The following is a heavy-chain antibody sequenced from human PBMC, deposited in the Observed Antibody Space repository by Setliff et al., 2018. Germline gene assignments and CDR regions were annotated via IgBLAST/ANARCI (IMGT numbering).Heavy chain of an antibody. Sequence: SETLSLTCTVSGYSISSGYIWGWIRQPPGKGLEWVGNIGHTGSINYNPSLKSRLTISRDTSKNQVSLKLNSVTATDTAVYYCARDLGHGGDADYWGQGILVTV. D-gene: IGHD2-21*02. J-gene: IGHJ4*02. V-gene: IGHV4-38-2*02. CDR1: GYSISSGYI. CDR2: IGHTGSI. CDR3: ARDLGHGGDADY.